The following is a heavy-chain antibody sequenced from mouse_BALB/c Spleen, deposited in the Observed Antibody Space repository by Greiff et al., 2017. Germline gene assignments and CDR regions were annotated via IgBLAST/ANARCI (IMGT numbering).Heavy chain of an antibody. V-gene: IGHV5-12-2*01. J-gene: IGHJ3*01. CDR3: ARHDSSGTWFAY. Sequence: EVKVVESGGGLVQPGGSLKLSCAASGFTFSSYTMSWVRQTPEKRLEWVAYISNGGGSTYYPDTVKGRFTISRDNAKNTLYLQMSSLKSEDTAMYYCARHDSSGTWFAYWGQGTLVTVSA. CDR2: ISNGGGST. CDR1: GFTFSSYT. D-gene: IGHD3-2*01.